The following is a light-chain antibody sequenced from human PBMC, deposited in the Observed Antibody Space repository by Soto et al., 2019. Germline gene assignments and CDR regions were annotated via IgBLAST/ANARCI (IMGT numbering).Light chain of an antibody. Sequence: QSALTQPPSASGSPGQTVAISCTGTASDIGGYAFVSWYQQPPGKATKLLIYDVNKRPSVVPDRFSGSKSGNTASLTVSGLQAEEEADYYCSAHGGTNPYVFGTGTKLTVL. CDR3: SAHGGTNPYV. CDR1: ASDIGGYAF. CDR2: DVN. J-gene: IGLJ1*01. V-gene: IGLV2-8*01.